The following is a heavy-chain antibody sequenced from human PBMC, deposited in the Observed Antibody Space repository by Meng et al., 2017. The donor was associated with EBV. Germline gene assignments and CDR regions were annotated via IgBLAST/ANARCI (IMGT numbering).Heavy chain of an antibody. CDR1: GGPFRNYA. J-gene: IGHJ4*02. CDR2: FLPTLGAP. D-gene: IGHD3-10*01. V-gene: IGHV1-69*01. CDR3: ASESGRGYTPDY. Sequence: VQSAAGVKKPGSSGKVSCKTSGGPFRNYAISWVRQAPGQGLEWLGGFLPTLGAPNYAQKFHGRVSITADESTSTHYMDLSSLRSEDTAVYYCASESGRGYTPDYWGQGTLVTVSS.